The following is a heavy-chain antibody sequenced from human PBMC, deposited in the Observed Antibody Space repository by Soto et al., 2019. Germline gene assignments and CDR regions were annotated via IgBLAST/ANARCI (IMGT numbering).Heavy chain of an antibody. Sequence: QVQLVESGGGVVQPGRSLRLSCAASGFTFSSYGMHWVRQAPGKGLEWVAVIWYDGSNKYYADSVKGRFTISRDNSKNTLYLQMNSLRAEDTAVYYCARESMAYDHWGQGTLVTVSS. D-gene: IGHD2-21*01. J-gene: IGHJ4*02. V-gene: IGHV3-33*01. CDR3: ARESMAYDH. CDR2: IWYDGSNK. CDR1: GFTFSSYG.